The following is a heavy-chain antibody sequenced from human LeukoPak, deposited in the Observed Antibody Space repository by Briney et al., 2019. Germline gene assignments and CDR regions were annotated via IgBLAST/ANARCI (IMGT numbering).Heavy chain of an antibody. Sequence: GGSLRLSCAASGFTFSTYTMNWVRQAPGKGLEWVSSISNSATFIDYADSVKGRFTISRDNAKNTLYLQMNSLGAEDTAVYYCARDTDSNFDYWGQGTLVTVSS. V-gene: IGHV3-21*01. CDR3: ARDTDSNFDY. D-gene: IGHD6-13*01. CDR2: ISNSATFI. CDR1: GFTFSTYT. J-gene: IGHJ4*02.